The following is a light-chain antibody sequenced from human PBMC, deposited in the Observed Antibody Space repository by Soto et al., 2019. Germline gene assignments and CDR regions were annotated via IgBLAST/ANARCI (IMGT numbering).Light chain of an antibody. Sequence: QSVLTQPPSMSAAPGQKVTISCSGSSSNIGNNYVSWYQQLPGTAPKLLIYDNNKRPSGIPDRFSGSKSATSATLAITGLQTGDEADYYCGTWDSSLSEGVFGGGTKLTVL. CDR3: GTWDSSLSEGV. V-gene: IGLV1-51*01. J-gene: IGLJ2*01. CDR2: DNN. CDR1: SSNIGNNY.